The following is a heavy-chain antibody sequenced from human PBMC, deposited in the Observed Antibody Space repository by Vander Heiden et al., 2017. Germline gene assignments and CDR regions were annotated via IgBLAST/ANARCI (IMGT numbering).Heavy chain of an antibody. Sequence: QLQLQESGPGLVKPSETLSLTCTVAGSSLSSSGCYWGWVRQPPGKGLGSIGTIYYSGSTYYNPSLKSRVTISVDTSKNQFSLKLTSVTAAYTAVYYCAVLVISSWYFDLWGRGTLVTVSS. CDR1: GSSLSSSGCY. CDR3: AVLVISSWYFDL. D-gene: IGHD3-9*01. V-gene: IGHV4-39*01. CDR2: IYYSGST. J-gene: IGHJ2*01.